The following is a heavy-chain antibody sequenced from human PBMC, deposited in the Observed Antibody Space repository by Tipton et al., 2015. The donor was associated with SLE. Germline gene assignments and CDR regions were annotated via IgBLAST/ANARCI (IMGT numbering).Heavy chain of an antibody. CDR1: GGSFSGYY. J-gene: IGHJ4*02. CDR2: INHSGST. CDR3: AKGSQRGYCSGGSCSPDY. V-gene: IGHV4-34*01. D-gene: IGHD2-15*01. Sequence: LRLSCAVYGGSFSGYYWSWIRQPPGKGLEWIGEINHSGSTNYSPSLKSRVTISVDTSKNQFSLKLSSVTAADTAVYYCAKGSQRGYCSGGSCSPDYWGQGTLVTVSS.